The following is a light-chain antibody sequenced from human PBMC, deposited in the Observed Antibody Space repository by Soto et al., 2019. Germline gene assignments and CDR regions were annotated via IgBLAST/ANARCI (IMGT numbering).Light chain of an antibody. CDR3: QQYNRTTYT. J-gene: IGKJ2*01. CDR2: GAS. Sequence: EIVLTQSPGTLSLSPGERATLSCRTSQSVSNAYVTWYQQKRSQPPRLLIFGASNRATGIPDRFSGSGSGTDFTITISRVEPEDFAVHYYQQYNRTTYTFGQGSKLE. V-gene: IGKV3-20*01. CDR1: QSVSNAY.